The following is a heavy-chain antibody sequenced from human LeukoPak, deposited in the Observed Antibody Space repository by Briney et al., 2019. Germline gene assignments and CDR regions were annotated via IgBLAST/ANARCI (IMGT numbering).Heavy chain of an antibody. Sequence: SETLSLTCTVSGGSISGYFWSWIRQPPGKGLEWIGYIYSSGSTKYNPSLKSRVTISGATSKTQFSLKLISVTAEDTAIYYCARHNPPPTKYCSSTSCYMAASEYYYMDVWGKGTTVTVSS. CDR2: IYSSGST. CDR1: GGSISGYF. D-gene: IGHD2-2*02. J-gene: IGHJ6*03. CDR3: ARHNPPPTKYCSSTSCYMAASEYYYMDV. V-gene: IGHV4-4*09.